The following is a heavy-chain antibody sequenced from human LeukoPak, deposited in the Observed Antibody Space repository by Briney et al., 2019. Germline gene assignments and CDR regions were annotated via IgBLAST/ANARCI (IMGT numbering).Heavy chain of an antibody. CDR3: ARDLVVGATAFDF. CDR2: ITTNGGRT. D-gene: IGHD1-26*01. J-gene: IGHJ3*01. CDR1: GFTFSSYA. Sequence: GGSLRLSCAASGFTFSSYAMHRVRQAPGKGLEYVSAITTNGGRTYYANSVKGRFTISRDNSKNTLYLQMGSLRPEDMAVYYCARDLVVGATAFDFWGQGTLVTVFS. V-gene: IGHV3-64*01.